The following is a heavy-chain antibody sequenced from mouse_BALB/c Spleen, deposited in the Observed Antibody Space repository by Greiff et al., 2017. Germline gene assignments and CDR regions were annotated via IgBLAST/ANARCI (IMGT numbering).Heavy chain of an antibody. V-gene: IGHV3-2*02. CDR3: AREGAIYYGNWFAY. CDR1: GYSITSDYA. J-gene: IGHJ3*01. Sequence: EVKLMESGPGLVKPSQSLSLTCTVTGYSITSDYAWNWIRQFPGNKLEWMGYISYSGSTSYNPSLKSRISITRDTSKNQFFLQLNSVTTEDTATYYCAREGAIYYGNWFAYWGQGTLVTVSA. D-gene: IGHD2-1*01. CDR2: ISYSGST.